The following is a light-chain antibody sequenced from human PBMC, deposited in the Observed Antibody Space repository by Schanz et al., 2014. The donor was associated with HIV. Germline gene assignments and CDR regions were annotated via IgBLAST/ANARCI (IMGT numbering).Light chain of an antibody. CDR1: STNIGEDYD. CDR3: ATWDVTLNGPV. V-gene: IGLV1-40*01. J-gene: IGLJ2*01. CDR2: DTT. Sequence: QSVLAQPPSVSGAPGQRVAISCTGSSTNIGEDYDVHWYRLIPGATPELVLFDTTNRPSGVPDRISGSKSGTSASLTITGLQSDDEADYCCATWDVTLNGPVFGGGTKLTVL.